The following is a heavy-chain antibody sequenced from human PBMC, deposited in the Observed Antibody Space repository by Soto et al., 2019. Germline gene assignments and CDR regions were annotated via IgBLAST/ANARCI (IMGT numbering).Heavy chain of an antibody. J-gene: IGHJ5*02. Sequence: PSETLSLTCAVSGYSISSGYYWGWIRQPPGKGLEWIGSIYHSGSTYYNPSLKSRVTISVDTSKNQFSLKLSSVTAADTAVYYCARDNRRAYYDILTGYVAYEGGHWFDPWGQETLVTVSS. CDR1: GYSISSGYY. CDR3: ARDNRRAYYDILTGYVAYEGGHWFDP. D-gene: IGHD3-9*01. CDR2: IYHSGST. V-gene: IGHV4-38-2*02.